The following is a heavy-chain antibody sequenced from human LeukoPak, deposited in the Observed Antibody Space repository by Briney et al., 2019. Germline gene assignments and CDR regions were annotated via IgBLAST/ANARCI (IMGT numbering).Heavy chain of an antibody. Sequence: PSETLSLTCSVPGGSISSYYWSWIRQAPGKGLEWIGYIYYSGSTNYNPSLKSRVTMSVGTSKNQFSLKLNSVTAPDTAVYYCTRGLDNNYGFDYWGHGTLVTVSS. V-gene: IGHV4-59*01. CDR3: TRGLDNNYGFDY. CDR1: GGSISSYY. J-gene: IGHJ4*03. D-gene: IGHD5-18*01. CDR2: IYYSGST.